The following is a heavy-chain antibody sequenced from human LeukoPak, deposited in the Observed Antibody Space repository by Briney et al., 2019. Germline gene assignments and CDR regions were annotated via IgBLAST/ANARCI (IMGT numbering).Heavy chain of an antibody. CDR1: GFPFWSYS. CDR3: ARDPGSGYEEHFDV. V-gene: IGHV3-20*04. D-gene: IGHD5-12*01. J-gene: IGHJ4*02. CDR2: INWNGGRI. Sequence: PGDSLSLLCGVWGFPFWSYSMMEVRQAPGKGLEWVSGINWNGGRIGYADSVKGRFTISRDNDKDSLYLQMNSLSAEDTAVYYCARDPGSGYEEHFDVWGQGTLVTVSS.